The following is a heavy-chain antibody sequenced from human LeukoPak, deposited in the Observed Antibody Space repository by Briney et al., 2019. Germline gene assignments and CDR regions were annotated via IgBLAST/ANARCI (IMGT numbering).Heavy chain of an antibody. Sequence: SVKVSCKASGGTFSSYAISWVRQAPGQGLEWMGGIIPIFGTANYAQKFQGRVTITADESTSTAYMELSSLRSEDTAVYYCARGTTYDSSGYPTGESDYWGQGTLFTVSS. CDR1: GGTFSSYA. CDR2: IIPIFGTA. J-gene: IGHJ4*02. CDR3: ARGTTYDSSGYPTGESDY. D-gene: IGHD3-22*01. V-gene: IGHV1-69*13.